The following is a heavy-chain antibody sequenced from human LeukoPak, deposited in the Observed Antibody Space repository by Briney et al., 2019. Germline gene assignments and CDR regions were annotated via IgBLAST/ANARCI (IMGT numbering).Heavy chain of an antibody. Sequence: PSETLSLACTVSGGSISTSCKFWGWIRQPPGKGLEGFGSISYTHTTYYSPTLKTRVTISLVTSMNQFSVKLTSVTAAYTGVFYRARHGQVYCIDDNCKSTYCGEGTLVTLSP. V-gene: IGHV4-39*01. CDR2: ISYTHTT. J-gene: IGHJ4*02. CDR1: GGSISTSCKF. CDR3: ARHGQVYCIDDNCKSTY. D-gene: IGHD2-15*01.